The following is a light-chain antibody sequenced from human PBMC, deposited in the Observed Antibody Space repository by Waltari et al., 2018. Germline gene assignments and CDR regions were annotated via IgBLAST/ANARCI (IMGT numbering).Light chain of an antibody. J-gene: IGLJ3*02. V-gene: IGLV3-21*04. Sequence: SYVLTQPPPVSVAPGETARIPFGGNNIGGKRVNWYHQKPGQAPVLVICDDTDRPSGIPERITGTNSGNTAALTISRVEVGDEADYYCQVWDSTTDHWVFGGGTRLTVL. CDR1: NIGGKR. CDR2: DDT. CDR3: QVWDSTTDHWV.